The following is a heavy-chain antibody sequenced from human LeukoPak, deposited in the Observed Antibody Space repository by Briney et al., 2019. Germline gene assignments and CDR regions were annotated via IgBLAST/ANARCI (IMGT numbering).Heavy chain of an antibody. Sequence: ASVKVSCKASGYTFTSYDINWVRQATGQGLEWMGWMNPNSGNTGYAQKFQGRVTMTRDTSTCTVYMELSSLRSEDTAVYYCARGRGSTRDVAADAFDIWGQGTMVTVSS. V-gene: IGHV1-8*01. D-gene: IGHD6-13*01. CDR1: GYTFTSYD. J-gene: IGHJ3*02. CDR2: MNPNSGNT. CDR3: ARGRGSTRDVAADAFDI.